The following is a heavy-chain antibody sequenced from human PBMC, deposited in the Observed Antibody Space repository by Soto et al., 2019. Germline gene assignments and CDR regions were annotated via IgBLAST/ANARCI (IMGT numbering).Heavy chain of an antibody. CDR2: ISGSDGRT. CDR1: GFTFITFD. D-gene: IGHD3-9*01. Sequence: EVQLLESGGGLVQPGGSLRLSCVASGFTFITFDMSWVRQAPGKGLEWVSEISGSDGRTYYADSVNRRFTISRDNSKNTLYLQMNSLRADDTAVYYCAKGAWLDYWGQGILVTVSS. CDR3: AKGAWLDY. V-gene: IGHV3-23*01. J-gene: IGHJ4*02.